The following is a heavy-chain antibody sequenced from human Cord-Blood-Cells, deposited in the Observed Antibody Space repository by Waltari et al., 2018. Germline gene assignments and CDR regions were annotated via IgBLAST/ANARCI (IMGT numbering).Heavy chain of an antibody. CDR3: ARDSAAGYYYYVDV. CDR1: GFTFSSYW. V-gene: IGHV3-74*01. Sequence: EVQLVESGGGLVQPGGSLRLSCAASGFTFSSYWMHWVRQAPGKGLGWVSRINSDGSSTSYADSVKGRFTISRDNAKNTLYLQMNSLRAEDTAVYYCARDSAAGYYYYVDVWGKGTTVTVSS. CDR2: INSDGSST. D-gene: IGHD6-13*01. J-gene: IGHJ6*03.